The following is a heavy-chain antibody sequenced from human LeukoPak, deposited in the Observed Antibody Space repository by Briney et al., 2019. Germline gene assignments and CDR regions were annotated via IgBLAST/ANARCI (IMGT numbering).Heavy chain of an antibody. CDR3: AGHRGGLPELNWYLDL. CDR2: IYYGGNT. D-gene: IGHD3-16*01. J-gene: IGHJ2*01. CDR1: GDSISSGSYS. Sequence: SETLSLTCTVSGDSISSGSYSWDWIRQPPGKGLEWIGSIYYGGNTYHNPSLKSRVTISVDTSKNQFSLKLSSVTAADTAVYYCAGHRGGLPELNWYLDLWGRGTLVTVSS. V-gene: IGHV4-39*01.